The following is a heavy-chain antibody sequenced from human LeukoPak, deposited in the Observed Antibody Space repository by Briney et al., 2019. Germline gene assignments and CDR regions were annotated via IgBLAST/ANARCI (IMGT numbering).Heavy chain of an antibody. CDR1: GGSFSGYY. Sequence: TSETLSLTCAVYGGSFSGYYWSWIRQPPGKGLEWIGEINHSGSTNYNPSLKSRVTISVDTSKNQFSLKLSSVTAADTAVYYCVRGVTTLRRQNWFDPWGQGTLVTVSS. D-gene: IGHD4-17*01. J-gene: IGHJ5*02. V-gene: IGHV4-34*01. CDR3: VRGVTTLRRQNWFDP. CDR2: INHSGST.